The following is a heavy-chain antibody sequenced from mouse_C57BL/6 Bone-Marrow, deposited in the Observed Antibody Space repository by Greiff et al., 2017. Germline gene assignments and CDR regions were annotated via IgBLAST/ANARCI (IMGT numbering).Heavy chain of an antibody. V-gene: IGHV3-6*01. CDR3: ARDVPARAMDY. CDR1: GYSITSGYY. Sequence: EVKLMESGPGLVKPSQSLSLTCSVTGYSITSGYYWNWIRQFPGNKLEWMGYISYDGSNNYNPSLKNRISITRDPSKNQFFLKLNSVTTEDTATDYCARDVPARAMDYWGQGTSVTVSS. J-gene: IGHJ4*01. CDR2: ISYDGSN.